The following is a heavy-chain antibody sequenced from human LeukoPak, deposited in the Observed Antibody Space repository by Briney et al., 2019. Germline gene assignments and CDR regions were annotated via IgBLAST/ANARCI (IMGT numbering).Heavy chain of an antibody. J-gene: IGHJ6*03. CDR1: VFSFSSST. V-gene: IGHV1-58*02. CDR3: ATSGRDSSSWYYYYYMDV. CDR2: IVVGSGNT. Sequence: SVKVSCKASVFSFSSSTMQWVRQARGQRLEWMGWIVVGSGNTKYAQKFQERVTISRDMSTTTAYMEVGSLRSEDTAVYYCATSGRDSSSWYYYYYMDVWGKGTTVTVSS. D-gene: IGHD6-13*01.